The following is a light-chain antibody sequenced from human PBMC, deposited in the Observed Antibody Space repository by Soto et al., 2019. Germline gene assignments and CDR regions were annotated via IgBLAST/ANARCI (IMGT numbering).Light chain of an antibody. CDR3: CSYAGTVADV. Sequence: QSALTQPASVSGSPGQSITISGAGTGSYVGAYNLVSWYQQHPGKAPKLIICAVNTRPSGISNRFSGSKSCDTASLTISGLQAEDEADYFCCSYAGTVADVFGTGTKVTVL. J-gene: IGLJ1*01. V-gene: IGLV2-23*02. CDR1: GSYVGAYNL. CDR2: AVN.